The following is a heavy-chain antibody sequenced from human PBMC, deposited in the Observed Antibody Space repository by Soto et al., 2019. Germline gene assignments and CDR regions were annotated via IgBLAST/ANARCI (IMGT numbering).Heavy chain of an antibody. V-gene: IGHV1-3*01. CDR3: ARWLRWIPGVAFDI. CDR1: GYTLTSYA. J-gene: IGHJ3*02. D-gene: IGHD4-17*01. CDR2: INAGNGNT. Sequence: QVQLVQSGAEVKKPGASVKVSCKASGYTLTSYAMHWVRQAPGQRLEWMGWINAGNGNTKYSQKFQGRVTITRDTSASTAYMELSSLRSEDTAVYYCARWLRWIPGVAFDIWGQGTMVTVSS.